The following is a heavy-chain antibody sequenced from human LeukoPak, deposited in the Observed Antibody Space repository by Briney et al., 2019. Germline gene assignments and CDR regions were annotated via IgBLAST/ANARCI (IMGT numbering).Heavy chain of an antibody. CDR3: VRGAFDV. Sequence: GGSLGLSCAASGFTFSRYVMSWVRQAPGKGLEWVAIISIDGSERYYADSVKGRLTVSRDNSKNTLFLEVNGLRPEDTGVYFCVRGAFDVWGQGTVTVSS. CDR1: GFTFSRYV. J-gene: IGHJ3*01. CDR2: ISIDGSER. V-gene: IGHV3-30*04.